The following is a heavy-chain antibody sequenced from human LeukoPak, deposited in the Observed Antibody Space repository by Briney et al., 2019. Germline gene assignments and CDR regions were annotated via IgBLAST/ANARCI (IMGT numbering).Heavy chain of an antibody. V-gene: IGHV1-46*01. Sequence: ASVKFSCKASGYTFTTYYIHWVRQAPGQGLEWMGTINPSGGNTAYAQKFQGRVTVTRDTSTSTVYMELSSLRSEDTAVYYCARGLGSGTYYGYWGQGTLVTVSS. CDR2: INPSGGNT. D-gene: IGHD3-10*01. CDR3: ARGLGSGTYYGY. J-gene: IGHJ4*02. CDR1: GYTFTTYY.